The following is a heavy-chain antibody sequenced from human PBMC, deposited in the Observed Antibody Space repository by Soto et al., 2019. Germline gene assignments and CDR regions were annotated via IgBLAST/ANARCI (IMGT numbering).Heavy chain of an antibody. J-gene: IGHJ4*02. Sequence: EGQLVESGGGLVQPGGSLKLSCAASGFTFGGSAMHWVRQASGKGLEWVGHIRSKTNSYATAYAESVKGRFTISRDDSRNTAYLQTNSLKTEDTAVYFCTRQTDAVQWLVVPTDYNFDYWGQGTLVTVSS. D-gene: IGHD6-19*01. V-gene: IGHV3-73*02. CDR1: GFTFGGSA. CDR2: IRSKTNSYAT. CDR3: TRQTDAVQWLVVPTDYNFDY.